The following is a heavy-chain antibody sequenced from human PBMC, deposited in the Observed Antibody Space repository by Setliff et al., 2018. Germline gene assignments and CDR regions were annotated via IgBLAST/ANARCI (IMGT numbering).Heavy chain of an antibody. J-gene: IGHJ5*02. Sequence: ASVKVSCKTSGYTFTGSLISWVRQAPGQGLEWVGWISPYNGNTYYADKLQDRVTLTTDTSTNTVYMELRSLRPDDTAMYYCARDQFRNSGGLYSWGQGTLVTVSS. CDR1: GYTFTGSL. CDR3: ARDQFRNSGGLYS. D-gene: IGHD1-7*01. V-gene: IGHV1-18*01. CDR2: ISPYNGNT.